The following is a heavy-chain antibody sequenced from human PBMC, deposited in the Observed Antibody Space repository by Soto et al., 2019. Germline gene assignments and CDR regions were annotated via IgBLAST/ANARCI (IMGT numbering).Heavy chain of an antibody. J-gene: IGHJ5*02. Sequence: ASVKVSCKTSGYTFSNYGITWVRQAPGQPLEWLGWISLYSDGTNYAQKFQGRVSMTTDTSTTTAYMELRSLRTDDTAVYYCARVVPGAEAWFGPWGQGTLVTVSS. CDR2: ISLYSDGT. CDR1: GYTFSNYG. D-gene: IGHD2-2*01. V-gene: IGHV1-18*01. CDR3: ARVVPGAEAWFGP.